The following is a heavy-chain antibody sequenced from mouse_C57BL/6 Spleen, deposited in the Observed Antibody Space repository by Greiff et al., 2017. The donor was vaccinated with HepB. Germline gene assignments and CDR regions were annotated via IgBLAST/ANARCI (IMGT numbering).Heavy chain of an antibody. D-gene: IGHD1-1*01. CDR2: INPGSGGT. Sequence: VQLQQSGAELVRPGTSVKVSCKASGYAFTNYLIEWVKQRPGQGLEWIGVINPGSGGTNYNEKFKGKATLTADKSSRPAYMQLSSLTSEDSAVYFCARMGYGSSYSFYYAMDYWGQGTSVTVSS. V-gene: IGHV1-54*01. CDR1: GYAFTNYL. J-gene: IGHJ4*01. CDR3: ARMGYGSSYSFYYAMDY.